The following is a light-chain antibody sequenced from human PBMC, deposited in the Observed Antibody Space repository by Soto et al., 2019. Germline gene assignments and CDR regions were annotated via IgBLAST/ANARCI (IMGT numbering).Light chain of an antibody. Sequence: QSVLTQPPSVSGAPGQRVTISCTGSSSNIGAGYDVHWYQQLPGTAPKLLIYGHSNRPSGVPDRFSGSKSGTSASLAITWLQAEDDADYYCQSYDTSLSGYVFGAGTKLTVL. V-gene: IGLV1-40*01. J-gene: IGLJ1*01. CDR1: SSNIGAGYD. CDR3: QSYDTSLSGYV. CDR2: GHS.